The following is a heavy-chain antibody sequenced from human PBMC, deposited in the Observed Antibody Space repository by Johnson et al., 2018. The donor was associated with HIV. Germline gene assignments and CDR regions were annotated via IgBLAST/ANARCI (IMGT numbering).Heavy chain of an antibody. CDR2: IGTAGDT. D-gene: IGHD6-13*01. J-gene: IGHJ3*02. CDR3: AKVYTWGIEAPGLDAFDI. CDR1: GFTFSSYD. Sequence: EVQLVESGGGLVQPGGSLRLYCAASGFTFSSYDMHWVRQATGKGLEWVSAIGTAGDTYYPGSVKGRFTISRDNSKNTLYLQMNSLRAEDTAVYYCAKVYTWGIEAPGLDAFDIWGQGTMVTVSS. V-gene: IGHV3-13*01.